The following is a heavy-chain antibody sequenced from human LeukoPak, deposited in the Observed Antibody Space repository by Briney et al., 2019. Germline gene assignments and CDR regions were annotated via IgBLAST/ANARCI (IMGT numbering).Heavy chain of an antibody. CDR3: ARRRGLNWFDP. Sequence: SETLSPTCTVSGGSISSYYWSWIRQPPGKGLEWIGYIYYSGSTYYNPSLKSRVTISVDTSKNQFSLKLSSVTAADTAVYYCARRRGLNWFDPWGQGTLVTVSS. CDR1: GGSISSYY. CDR2: IYYSGST. V-gene: IGHV4-59*08. D-gene: IGHD3-10*01. J-gene: IGHJ5*02.